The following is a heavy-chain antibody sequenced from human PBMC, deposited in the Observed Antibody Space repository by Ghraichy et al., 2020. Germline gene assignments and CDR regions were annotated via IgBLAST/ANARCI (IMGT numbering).Heavy chain of an antibody. D-gene: IGHD1-26*01. CDR1: GYTLTELS. J-gene: IGHJ6*02. CDR3: ATVPQIVEATMNYYYGMDV. Sequence: ASVKVSCKVSGYTLTELSMHWVRQAPGKGLEWMGGFDPEDGETIYAQKFQGRVTMTEDTSTDTAYMELSSLRSEDTAVYYCATVPQIVEATMNYYYGMDVWGQGTTVTVSS. CDR2: FDPEDGET. V-gene: IGHV1-24*01.